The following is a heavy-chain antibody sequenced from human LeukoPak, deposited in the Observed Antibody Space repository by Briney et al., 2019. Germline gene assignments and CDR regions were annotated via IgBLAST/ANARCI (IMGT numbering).Heavy chain of an antibody. CDR1: GASISSSSYY. J-gene: IGHJ5*02. D-gene: IGHD6-19*01. CDR3: ARRPVAGTWFDP. CDR2: IYYSGST. Sequence: PSETLSLTCTVSGASISSSSYYWGWIRQPPGKGLEWIGSIYYSGSTYYNPSLKSRVTISVDTSKNQFSLKLSAVTAADTAVYYCARRPVAGTWFDPWGQGTLVTVSS. V-gene: IGHV4-39*01.